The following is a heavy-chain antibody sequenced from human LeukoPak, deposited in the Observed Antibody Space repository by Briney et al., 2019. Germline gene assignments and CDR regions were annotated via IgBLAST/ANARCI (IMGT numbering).Heavy chain of an antibody. Sequence: TSETLSLTCTVSGGSISSYYWSWIRQPPGKGLEWIGYIYYSGSTNYNPSLKSRVTISVGTSKNQFSLKLSSVTAADTAVYYCARAAGPLAAPDFWGQGTPVTVSS. J-gene: IGHJ4*02. CDR2: IYYSGST. CDR1: GGSISSYY. D-gene: IGHD6-13*01. CDR3: ARAAGPLAAPDF. V-gene: IGHV4-59*01.